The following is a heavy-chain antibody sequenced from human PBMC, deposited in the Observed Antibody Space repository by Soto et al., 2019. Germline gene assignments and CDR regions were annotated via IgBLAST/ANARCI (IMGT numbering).Heavy chain of an antibody. CDR1: GGSFSGYY. CDR3: ARSLEDYDIFTGYQYYFDY. D-gene: IGHD3-9*01. J-gene: IGHJ4*02. CDR2: INHSGST. Sequence: PSETLSLTCAVYGGSFSGYYWSWIRQPPGKGLEWIGEINHSGSTNYNPSLKSRVTISVDTSKNQFSLKLSSVTAADTAVYYSARSLEDYDIFTGYQYYFDYWGQGTLVTVSS. V-gene: IGHV4-34*01.